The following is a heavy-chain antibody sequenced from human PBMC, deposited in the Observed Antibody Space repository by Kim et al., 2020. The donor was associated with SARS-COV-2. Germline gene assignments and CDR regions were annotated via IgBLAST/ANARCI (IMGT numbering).Heavy chain of an antibody. Sequence: KGRFTIPRDNSKNTLYLQMNSLRAEDTAVYYCARDREGGFGEPDAFDIWGQGTMVTVSS. D-gene: IGHD3-10*01. J-gene: IGHJ3*02. V-gene: IGHV3-30*01. CDR3: ARDREGGFGEPDAFDI.